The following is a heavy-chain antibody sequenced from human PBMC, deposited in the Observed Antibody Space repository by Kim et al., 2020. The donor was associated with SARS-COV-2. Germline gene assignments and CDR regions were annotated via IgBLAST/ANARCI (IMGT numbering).Heavy chain of an antibody. CDR2: ISYDGSNK. V-gene: IGHV3-30*18. CDR3: AKDSVRAGSGWYAKTGDYYYYYGMDV. Sequence: GGSLRLSCAASGFTFSSYGMHWVRQAPGKGLEWVAVISYDGSNKYYADSVKGRFTISRDNSKNTLYLQMNSLRAEDTAVYYCAKDSVRAGSGWYAKTGDYYYYYGMDVWGQGTTVTVSS. CDR1: GFTFSSYG. J-gene: IGHJ6*02. D-gene: IGHD6-19*01.